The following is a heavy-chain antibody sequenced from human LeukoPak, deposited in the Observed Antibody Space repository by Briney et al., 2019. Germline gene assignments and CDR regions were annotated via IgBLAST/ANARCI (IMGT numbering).Heavy chain of an antibody. CDR3: ASLWFGISNWFDP. CDR2: INHSGST. Sequence: SETLSLTCAVYGGSFSGYYWSWIRQPPGKGLEWIGEINHSGSTNYNPSLKGRVTISVDTSKNQFSLKLSSVTAADTAVYYCASLWFGISNWFDPWGQGTLVTVSS. V-gene: IGHV4-34*01. CDR1: GGSFSGYY. J-gene: IGHJ5*02. D-gene: IGHD3-10*01.